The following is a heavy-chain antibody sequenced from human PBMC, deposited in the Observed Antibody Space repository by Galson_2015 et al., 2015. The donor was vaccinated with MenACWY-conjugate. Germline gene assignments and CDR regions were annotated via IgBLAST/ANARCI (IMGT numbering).Heavy chain of an antibody. J-gene: IGHJ3*01. CDR2: IYTGDSET. CDR1: GPTFEGYW. V-gene: IGHV5-51*01. D-gene: IGHD6-25*01. CDR3: VKRDGSAPDTFEF. Sequence: QSGAEVTDPGESLLISCRGSGPTFEGYWVGWVRPMTGKGLVWMGKIYTGDSETTYSQSFQGQVTISADKSINTAYLQFRRLKASDTAMYYCVKRDGSAPDTFEFWGQGTMVTVSS.